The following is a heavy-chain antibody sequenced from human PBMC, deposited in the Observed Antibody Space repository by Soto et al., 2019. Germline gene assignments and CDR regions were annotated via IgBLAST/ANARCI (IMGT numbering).Heavy chain of an antibody. Sequence: QVQLQQWGAGLVKPSETLSLSCAVYGQSFSGHSWAWIRQPPGKGLEWIGAINESGSTYYTPSLKRRVTISTDTSKNQFSLKLSSVSAADTAASSCARGSGIVALPGELEDVKYDYWGQGTLVNVSS. D-gene: IGHD1-1*01. V-gene: IGHV4-34*01. CDR2: INESGST. CDR3: ARGSGIVALPGELEDVKYDY. J-gene: IGHJ4*02. CDR1: GQSFSGHS.